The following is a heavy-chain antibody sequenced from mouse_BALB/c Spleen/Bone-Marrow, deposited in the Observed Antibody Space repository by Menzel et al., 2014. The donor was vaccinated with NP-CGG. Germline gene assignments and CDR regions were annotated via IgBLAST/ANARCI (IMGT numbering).Heavy chain of an antibody. Sequence: QVQLKHSGPGLVAPSQSLSITCTVSGFSLTNYGLHWVRQPPGKGLEWLVVIWSDGSTTYSSALKSRLSINKDNSKSQVFLKMNSLQTDDTAIYYCARTGTRYAMDYWGQGTSVTVSS. CDR2: IWSDGST. J-gene: IGHJ4*01. CDR1: GFSLTNYG. D-gene: IGHD4-1*01. CDR3: ARTGTRYAMDY. V-gene: IGHV2-6*02.